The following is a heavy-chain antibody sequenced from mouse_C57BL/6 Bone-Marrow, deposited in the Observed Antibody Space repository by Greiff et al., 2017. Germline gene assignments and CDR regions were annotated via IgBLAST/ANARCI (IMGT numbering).Heavy chain of an antibody. D-gene: IGHD1-1*01. Sequence: VQLQQSGPELVKPGASVKLSCKASGYTFTSYDINWVKQRPGQGLEWIGGLYPRDGSTKYNEKFKGKATLTVDTSSSTAYMERHSLTSEDSAVYFGARDYGSSYWYFDVWGTGTTVTVSS. J-gene: IGHJ1*03. CDR1: GYTFTSYD. V-gene: IGHV1-85*01. CDR3: ARDYGSSYWYFDV. CDR2: LYPRDGST.